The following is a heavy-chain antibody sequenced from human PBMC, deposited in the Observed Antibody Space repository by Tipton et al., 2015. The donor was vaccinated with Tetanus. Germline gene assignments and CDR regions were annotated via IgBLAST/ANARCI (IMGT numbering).Heavy chain of an antibody. CDR2: IYYSGST. V-gene: IGHV4-31*03. CDR1: GGSISSGGYY. J-gene: IGHJ4*02. Sequence: TLSLTCTVSGGSISSGGYYWSWIRQHPGKGLEWIGYIYYSGSTYYNPSLKSRVTISVDTPKNQFSLKLSSVTAADTAVYYCAKTNTVTLTYFDYWGQGTLVTVSS. D-gene: IGHD4-17*01. CDR3: AKTNTVTLTYFDY.